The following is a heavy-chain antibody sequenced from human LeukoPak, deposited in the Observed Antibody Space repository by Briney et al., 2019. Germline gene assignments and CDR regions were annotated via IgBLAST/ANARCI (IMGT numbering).Heavy chain of an antibody. V-gene: IGHV3-48*01. J-gene: IGHJ4*02. CDR1: GFSFNDYS. D-gene: IGHD4-23*01. CDR3: TRRGYSSGDDY. Sequence: GGSLRLSCAASGFSFNDYSMTWVRQAPGKGLDWVAYIRGSGTTIYYADSVKGRFTISRDNAKNSLYLQMNSLRAEDTAVYYCTRRGYSSGDDYWGQGSLVTVSS. CDR2: IRGSGTTI.